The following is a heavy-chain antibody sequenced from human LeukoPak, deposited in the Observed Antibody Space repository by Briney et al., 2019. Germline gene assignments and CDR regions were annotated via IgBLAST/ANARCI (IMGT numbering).Heavy chain of an antibody. D-gene: IGHD1-1*01. J-gene: IGHJ4*02. Sequence: PSETLSLTCTVSGGSISSGSYYWSWIRQPPGKGLEWIGEINHSGSTNYNPSLKSRVTISVDTSKNQFSLKLSSVTAADTAVYYCARGGGWGNWNDAVDYWGQGTLVTVSS. CDR2: INHSGST. CDR3: ARGGGWGNWNDAVDY. CDR1: GGSISSGSYY. V-gene: IGHV4-39*07.